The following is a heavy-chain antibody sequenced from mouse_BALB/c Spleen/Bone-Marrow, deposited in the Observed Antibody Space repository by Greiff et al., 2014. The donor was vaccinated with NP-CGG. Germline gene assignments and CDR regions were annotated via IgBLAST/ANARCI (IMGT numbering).Heavy chain of an antibody. CDR1: GFNIKDTY. D-gene: IGHD2-14*01. J-gene: IGHJ4*01. CDR3: AQGYDWAMDY. CDR2: IDPANGNT. V-gene: IGHV14-3*02. Sequence: VQLKESGAELMKPGASVKLSCTASGFNIKDTYMHWVKQRPEQGLEWIGRIDPANGNTKYDPKFQGKATITADTSSNTAYLQLNSLTSEDTAVYYCAQGYDWAMDYWGQGTSVTVSS.